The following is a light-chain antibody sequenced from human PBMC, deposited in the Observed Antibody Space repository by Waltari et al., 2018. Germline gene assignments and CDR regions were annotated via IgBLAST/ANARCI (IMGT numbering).Light chain of an antibody. CDR1: QNINSNF. Sequence: ENVLTQSPGTLALPPGERATLACRASQNINSNFLAWYQQKPGQAPRLLIYDAVNRASGIPDRFSGRGSGTDFTLTISSLEPEDFAVYYCQQYGSPPSRTFGQGTKVEMK. V-gene: IGKV3-20*01. J-gene: IGKJ1*01. CDR2: DAV. CDR3: QQYGSPPSRT.